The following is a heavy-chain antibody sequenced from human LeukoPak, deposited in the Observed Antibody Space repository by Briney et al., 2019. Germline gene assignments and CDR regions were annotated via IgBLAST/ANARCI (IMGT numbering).Heavy chain of an antibody. CDR2: IKQDGSEK. J-gene: IGHJ4*02. CDR3: ARVSPAGMIVVADESFFDY. CDR1: GFTFSSNW. D-gene: IGHD3-22*01. V-gene: IGHV3-7*05. Sequence: GGSLRLSCAASGFTFSSNWMSWVRQAPGKGLEWVANIKQDGSEKYYVDSVKGRFTISRDNAKNSLYLQMNSLRAEDTAVYYCARVSPAGMIVVADESFFDYWGQGTLVTVSS.